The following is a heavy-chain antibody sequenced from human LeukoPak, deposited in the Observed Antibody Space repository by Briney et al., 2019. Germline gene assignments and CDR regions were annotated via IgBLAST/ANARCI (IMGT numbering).Heavy chain of an antibody. Sequence: GGSLRLSCAASGFTFSTYPMNWVRQAPGKGLEWVSYISSRSSTIYYADSVKGRFTISRDNAKNSLYLQMNSLRAEDTAVYYCAGTYYYDSSGYYVWGQGTLVTVSS. CDR2: ISSRSSTI. CDR1: GFTFSTYP. V-gene: IGHV3-48*01. J-gene: IGHJ4*02. D-gene: IGHD3-22*01. CDR3: AGTYYYDSSGYYV.